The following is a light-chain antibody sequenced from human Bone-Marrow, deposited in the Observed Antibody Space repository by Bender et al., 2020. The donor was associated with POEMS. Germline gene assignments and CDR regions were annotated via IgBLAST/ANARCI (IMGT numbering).Light chain of an antibody. J-gene: IGLJ3*02. CDR3: SAWDGILNGWV. CDR2: GID. Sequence: QSVLTQPPSASGTPGQRVTISCSGSSSNIGGNAVNWWQQLPGTAPKLLIYGIDQRPSGVPDRVSGSKSGTSASLAISGLQSEDEADYFCSAWDGILNGWVFGGGTELSVL. CDR1: SSNIGGNA. V-gene: IGLV1-44*01.